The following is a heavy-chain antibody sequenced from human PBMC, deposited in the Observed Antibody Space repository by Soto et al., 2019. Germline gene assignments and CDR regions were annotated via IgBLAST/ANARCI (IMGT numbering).Heavy chain of an antibody. CDR1: GYTFTSYG. D-gene: IGHD3-22*01. Sequence: QVQLVQSGAEVKKPGASVKVSCKASGYTFTSYGISWVRQAPGQGLEWMGWISAYNGNTNYAQKLQGRVTMTTGTPTSTAYMELRSLRSDGTAVYCCASGALGRLLLLPESDWGQGTLVTVSS. CDR2: ISAYNGNT. J-gene: IGHJ4*02. V-gene: IGHV1-18*01. CDR3: ASGALGRLLLLPESD.